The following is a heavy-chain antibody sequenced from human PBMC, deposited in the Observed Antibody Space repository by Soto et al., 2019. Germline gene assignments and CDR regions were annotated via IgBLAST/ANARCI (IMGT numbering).Heavy chain of an antibody. CDR1: GGSISSYY. J-gene: IGHJ1*01. CDR3: ARSHSSLWGEYFQH. D-gene: IGHD6-6*01. CDR2: IYYSGST. V-gene: IGHV4-59*01. Sequence: TLSLTCTVSGGSISSYYWSWIRQPPGKGLEWIGYIYYSGSTNYNPSLKSRVTISVDTSKNQFSLKLSSVTAADTAVYYCARSHSSLWGEYFQHWGQGTLVTVSS.